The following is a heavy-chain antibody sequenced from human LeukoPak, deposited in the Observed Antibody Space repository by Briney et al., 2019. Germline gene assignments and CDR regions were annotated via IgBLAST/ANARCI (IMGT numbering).Heavy chain of an antibody. CDR2: INPNSGGT. V-gene: IGHV1-2*06. Sequence: ASVKVSCKASGYTFTGYYMHWVRQAPGRGLEWMGRINPNSGGTNYAQKFQGRVTMTRDTSISTAYMELSRLRSDDTAVYYCARLIVAGADYYYYYMDVWGKGTTVTVSS. CDR3: ARLIVAGADYYYYYMDV. J-gene: IGHJ6*03. D-gene: IGHD3-22*01. CDR1: GYTFTGYY.